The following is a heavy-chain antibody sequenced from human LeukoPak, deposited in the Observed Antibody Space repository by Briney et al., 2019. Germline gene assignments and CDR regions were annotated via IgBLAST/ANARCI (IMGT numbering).Heavy chain of an antibody. J-gene: IGHJ4*02. CDR1: GDSVSSNSAA. D-gene: IGHD5-12*01. V-gene: IGHV6-1*01. CDR2: TYYRSRWYN. Sequence: SQTLSLTCDISGDSVSSNSAAWNWIRQSPSRGLEWLGKTYYRSRWYNDYAASVKSRIIINPDVSKNQFSLQLNSVTPQDTAVYYCARGLCSGYDCYSAIDYWGQGTLVTVSS. CDR3: ARGLCSGYDCYSAIDY.